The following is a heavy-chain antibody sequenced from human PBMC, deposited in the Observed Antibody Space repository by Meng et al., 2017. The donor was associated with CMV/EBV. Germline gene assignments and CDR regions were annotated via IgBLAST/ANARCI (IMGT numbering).Heavy chain of an antibody. V-gene: IGHV1-18*01. J-gene: IGHJ1*01. CDR3: ARGRYCSSTSCSDFQH. Sequence: ASVKVSCKASGYTFTSYGISWVRQAPGQGLEWMGWISAYNGNTNYAQKLQGRVTMTTDTSTSTAYMELRSLRSDHTAVYYCARGRYCSSTSCSDFQHWGQGTLVTVSS. CDR2: ISAYNGNT. D-gene: IGHD2-2*01. CDR1: GYTFTSYG.